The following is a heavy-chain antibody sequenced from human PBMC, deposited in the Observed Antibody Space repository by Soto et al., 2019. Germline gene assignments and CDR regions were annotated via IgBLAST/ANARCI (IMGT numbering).Heavy chain of an antibody. V-gene: IGHV1-46*01. D-gene: IGHD3-3*01. Sequence: ASVKVSCKASGYTFTSYYMHWVRQAPGQGLEWMGIINPSGGSTSYAQKFQGRVTMTRDTSTSTVYMELSSLRSEDTAVYYCARDRAPRSIFLEWSKPYYYYYGMEVWGQGTTVTVSS. CDR2: INPSGGST. J-gene: IGHJ6*02. CDR3: ARDRAPRSIFLEWSKPYYYYYGMEV. CDR1: GYTFTSYY.